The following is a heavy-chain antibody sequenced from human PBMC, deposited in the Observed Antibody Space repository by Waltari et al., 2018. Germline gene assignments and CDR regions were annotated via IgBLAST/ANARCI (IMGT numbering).Heavy chain of an antibody. CDR3: ARASIDWYEVLVH. CDR1: GCNFTDYW. D-gene: IGHD3-9*01. Sequence: EVRLVAAGGALGQPGGSLRHACAASGCNFTDYWMRWVRQGPGKRMEGVSRIKYDGTITVYADFAKGRFTISRDSARNMIYLQMTSLRFEDTATYYCARASIDWYEVLVHWGQGTLVTVSS. V-gene: IGHV3-74*01. CDR2: IKYDGTIT. J-gene: IGHJ4*02.